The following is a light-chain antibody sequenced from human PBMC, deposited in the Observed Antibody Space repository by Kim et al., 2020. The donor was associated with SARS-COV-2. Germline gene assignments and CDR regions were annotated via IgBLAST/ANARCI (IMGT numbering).Light chain of an antibody. CDR2: DAS. CDR1: QSVSNF. Sequence: EIVLTQFPATLSLSPGETATLSCRASQSVSNFLAWYQQKPGQAPRLLIYDASNRATGIPARFSGSGSGTDFTLTISSLEPEDFAVYYCQQRTNSPPFTFGQGTKLEI. J-gene: IGKJ2*01. CDR3: QQRTNSPPFT. V-gene: IGKV3-11*01.